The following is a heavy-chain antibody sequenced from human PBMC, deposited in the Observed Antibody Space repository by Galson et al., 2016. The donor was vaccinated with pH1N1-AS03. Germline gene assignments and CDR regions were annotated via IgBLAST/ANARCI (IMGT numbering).Heavy chain of an antibody. D-gene: IGHD6-19*01. CDR2: IYPGVNA. Sequence: ETLSLTCSVSGYFITTGHYWGWIRQPPGKGLEWIGSIYPGVNADYNPSLKSRVTISVDTSKNQFSLMLSSVTAADTAVYYCARSPRVISVAGTFPSRFDPWGQGTLVTVSS. V-gene: IGHV4-38-2*02. CDR3: ARSPRVISVAGTFPSRFDP. CDR1: GYFITTGHY. J-gene: IGHJ5*02.